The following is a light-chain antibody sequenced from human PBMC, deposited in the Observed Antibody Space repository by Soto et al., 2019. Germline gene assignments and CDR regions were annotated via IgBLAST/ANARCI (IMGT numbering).Light chain of an antibody. Sequence: QSVLTQPPSASGTPGQRVTISCSGSSYNIGSNYVYWYQQLPGTAPKLLIYRNNQRPSGVPDRFSGSKSGTSASLAISGLRYEDEADYYCAAWDDSLSGWVFGGGTKLTVL. CDR1: SYNIGSNY. CDR2: RNN. J-gene: IGLJ3*02. CDR3: AAWDDSLSGWV. V-gene: IGLV1-47*01.